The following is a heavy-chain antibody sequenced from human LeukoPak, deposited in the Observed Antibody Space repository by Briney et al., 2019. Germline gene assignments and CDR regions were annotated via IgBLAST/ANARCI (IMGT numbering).Heavy chain of an antibody. D-gene: IGHD1-26*01. J-gene: IGHJ4*02. V-gene: IGHV4-61*01. CDR3: ARVGSGSYFDY. Sequence: SETLSLTCTVSGGSVSSGSYYWSWIQQPPGKGLEWIGYIYYSGSTNYNPSLKSRVTISVDTSKNQFSLKLSSVTAADTAVYYCARVGSGSYFDYWGQGTLVTVSS. CDR1: GGSVSSGSYY. CDR2: IYYSGST.